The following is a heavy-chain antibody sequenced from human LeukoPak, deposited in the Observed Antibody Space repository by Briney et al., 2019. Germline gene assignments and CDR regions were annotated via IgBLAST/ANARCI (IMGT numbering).Heavy chain of an antibody. Sequence: ASVKVSFKASGYTFTGYYMHGVRQAPGQGLEWMGWINPNSGGTNYAQKFQGRVTMTRDTSISTAYMELSRLRSDDTAVYYCARGGLRLGELSSYYYGMDVWGQGTTVAVSS. D-gene: IGHD3-16*02. CDR3: ARGGLRLGELSSYYYGMDV. J-gene: IGHJ6*02. CDR2: INPNSGGT. CDR1: GYTFTGYY. V-gene: IGHV1-2*02.